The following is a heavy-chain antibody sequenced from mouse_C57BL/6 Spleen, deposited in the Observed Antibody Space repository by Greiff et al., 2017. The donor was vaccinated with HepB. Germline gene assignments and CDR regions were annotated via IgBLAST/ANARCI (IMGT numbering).Heavy chain of an antibody. CDR1: GYTFTEYT. CDR3: ARHEDRDTGYYVGFAY. Sequence: QVQLKESGAELVKPGASVKLSCKASGYTFTEYTIHWVKQRSGQGLEWIGWFYPGSGSIKYNEKFKDKATLTADKSSSTVYMELSRLTSEDSAVYFCARHEDRDTGYYVGFAYWGQGTLVTVSA. D-gene: IGHD2-3*01. CDR2: FYPGSGSI. V-gene: IGHV1-62-2*01. J-gene: IGHJ3*01.